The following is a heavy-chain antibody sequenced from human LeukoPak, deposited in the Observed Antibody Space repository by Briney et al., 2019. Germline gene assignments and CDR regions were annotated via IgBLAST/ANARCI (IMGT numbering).Heavy chain of an antibody. J-gene: IGHJ6*04. CDR3: VKGRTGSRYSAMDV. Sequence: GGSLRLSCAASGFTFSTYDMTWVRQAPGKGLEWVSGISGSGNSPYYADSVKGRFTISRDNSKNTLYLQMNSLRAEDTALYYCVKGRTGSRYSAMDVWAKGTTVTVSS. D-gene: IGHD3-9*01. V-gene: IGHV3-23*01. CDR1: GFTFSTYD. CDR2: ISGSGNSP.